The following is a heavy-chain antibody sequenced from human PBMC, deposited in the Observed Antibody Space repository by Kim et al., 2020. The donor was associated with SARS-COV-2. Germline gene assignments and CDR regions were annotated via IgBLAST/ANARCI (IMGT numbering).Heavy chain of an antibody. J-gene: IGHJ6*02. V-gene: IGHV3-23*01. CDR3: AKVSRIAAVGRGSYYYYYGMDV. CDR2: ISGSGGST. Sequence: GGSLRLSCAASGFTFSSYAMSWVRQAPGKGLEWVSAISGSGGSTYYADSVKGRFTISRDNSKNTLYLQMNSLRAEDTAVYYCAKVSRIAAVGRGSYYYYYGMDVWGQGTTITVSS. CDR1: GFTFSSYA. D-gene: IGHD6-13*01.